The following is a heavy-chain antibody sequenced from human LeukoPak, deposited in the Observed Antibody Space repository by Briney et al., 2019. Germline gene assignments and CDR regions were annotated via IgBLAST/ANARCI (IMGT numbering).Heavy chain of an antibody. CDR2: IKQDGSEK. CDR1: GFTFSNYW. D-gene: IGHD6-19*01. J-gene: IGHJ4*02. V-gene: IGHV3-7*01. CDR3: ARRSTVSGTDY. Sequence: GALGPSRATSGFTFSNYWMSLVRQAPGKGVEGVANIKQDGSEKYYVDSVKGRFTISRDNAKNSLFLQMNSLRAEDTALYYCARRSTVSGTDYWGQGTLVIVSS.